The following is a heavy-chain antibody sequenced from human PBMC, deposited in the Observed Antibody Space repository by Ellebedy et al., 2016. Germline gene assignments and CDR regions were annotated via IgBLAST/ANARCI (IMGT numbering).Heavy chain of an antibody. Sequence: GGSLRLXXAVSGITFSDFFMSWVRRAPGKGLEWVSTISAGGDIRYLADSVKGRFTISRDNSKNTLYLQMNNLRVDDTALYYCRQGHYFDQWGQGALVTVSS. CDR2: ISAGGDIR. CDR1: GITFSDFF. CDR3: RQGHYFDQ. V-gene: IGHV3-23*01. J-gene: IGHJ4*02.